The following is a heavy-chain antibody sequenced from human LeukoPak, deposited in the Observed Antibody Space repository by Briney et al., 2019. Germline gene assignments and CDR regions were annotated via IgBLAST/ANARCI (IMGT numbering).Heavy chain of an antibody. D-gene: IGHD3-10*01. J-gene: IGHJ4*02. CDR3: ARLREGHDYVDY. V-gene: IGHV4-39*01. CDR2: IHYSGST. CDR1: GGSISSSSYY. Sequence: SETLSLTCTVSGGSISSSSYYWGWIRQPPGKGLECIGSIHYSGSTYYNPSLKSRVTISVDTSKNQFSLKLSSVTAADTAVYYCARLREGHDYVDYWGQGTLVTVSS.